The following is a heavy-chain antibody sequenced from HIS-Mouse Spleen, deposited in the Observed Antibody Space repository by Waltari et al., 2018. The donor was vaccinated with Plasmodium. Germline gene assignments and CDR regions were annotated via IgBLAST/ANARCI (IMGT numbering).Heavy chain of an antibody. D-gene: IGHD1-7*01. V-gene: IGHV4-39*07. CDR1: GASISSSRYY. CDR3: ARDRITGTSYFDY. Sequence: QLQLQESGPGLVKPSETLSLTCTVPGASISSSRYYWGWIRQPPGKGLEWIGSIYYSWSTDYNPSLKSRVTISVDTSKNQFSLKLSSVTAADTAVYYCARDRITGTSYFDYWGQGTLVTVSS. J-gene: IGHJ4*02. CDR2: IYYSWST.